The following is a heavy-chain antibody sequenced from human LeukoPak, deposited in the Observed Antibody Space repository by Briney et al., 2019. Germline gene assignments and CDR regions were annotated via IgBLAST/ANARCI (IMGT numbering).Heavy chain of an antibody. D-gene: IGHD3-16*01. CDR2: INHNGNVN. J-gene: IGHJ6*02. Sequence: GGSLRLPCAASGFTSSSYWMNWARQAPGKGLEWVASINHNGNVNYYVDSVKGRFTISRDNAKNSLYLQMSNLRAEDTAVYFCARGGGLDVWGQGATVTVSS. V-gene: IGHV3-7*03. CDR1: GFTSSSYW. CDR3: ARGGGLDV.